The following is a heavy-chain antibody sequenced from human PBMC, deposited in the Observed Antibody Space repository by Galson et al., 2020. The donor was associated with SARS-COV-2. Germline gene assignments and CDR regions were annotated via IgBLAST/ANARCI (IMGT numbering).Heavy chain of an antibody. Sequence: ASVKVSCKVSGYTLTELSMHWVRQAPGKGLEWIGGFDPEDGETIYAQKFQGRVTMTEDTSTDTAYMELSSLRSEDTAVYYCATAPPFGELPLYNWFDPWGQGTLVTVSS. CDR2: FDPEDGET. V-gene: IGHV1-24*01. J-gene: IGHJ5*02. D-gene: IGHD3-10*01. CDR3: ATAPPFGELPLYNWFDP. CDR1: GYTLTELS.